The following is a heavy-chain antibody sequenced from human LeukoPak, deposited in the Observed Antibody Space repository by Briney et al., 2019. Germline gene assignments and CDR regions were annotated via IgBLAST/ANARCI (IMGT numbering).Heavy chain of an antibody. D-gene: IGHD4-17*01. CDR1: GYTFTGYY. CDR3: AREMTTVTTSLDY. Sequence: ASVKVSCKASGYTFTGYYMHWVRQAPGQGLEWMGWINPNSGDTNYAQKLQGRVTMTTDTSTSTAYMELRSLRSDDTAVYYCAREMTTVTTSLDYWGQGTLVTVSS. CDR2: INPNSGDT. J-gene: IGHJ4*02. V-gene: IGHV1-2*02.